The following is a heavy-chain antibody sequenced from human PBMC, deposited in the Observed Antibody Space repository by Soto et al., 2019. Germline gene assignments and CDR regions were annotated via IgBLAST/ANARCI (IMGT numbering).Heavy chain of an antibody. CDR3: XXXXXXXAFDI. CDR1: GYTFTSYG. V-gene: IGHV1-18*01. CDR2: ISAYNGNT. Sequence: QVQLVQSGAEVKKPGASVKVSCKASGYTFTSYGISWVRQAPGQGLEWMGWISAYNGNTNYAQKLQGRVTMTTDTXXXXXXXXXXXXXXXXXXXXXXXXXXXXXAFDIWGQGTMVTVSS. J-gene: IGHJ3*02.